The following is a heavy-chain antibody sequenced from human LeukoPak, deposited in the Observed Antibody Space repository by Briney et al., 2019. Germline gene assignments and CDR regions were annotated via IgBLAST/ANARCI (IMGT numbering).Heavy chain of an antibody. D-gene: IGHD3-22*01. CDR1: GFTFSSYA. V-gene: IGHV3-23*01. CDR2: ISGSGGST. J-gene: IGHJ4*02. Sequence: GGSLRLSCAASGFTFSSYAMSWVRQAPGKGLEWVSAISGSGGSTYYADSVKGRFTISRDNSKNPLYLQMNSLRAEDTAVYYCGRDYYDSSGYYLETFFDYWGQGTLVTVSS. CDR3: GRDYYDSSGYYLETFFDY.